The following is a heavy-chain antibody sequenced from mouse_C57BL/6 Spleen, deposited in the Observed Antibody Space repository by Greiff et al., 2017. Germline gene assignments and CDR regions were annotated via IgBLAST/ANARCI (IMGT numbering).Heavy chain of an antibody. J-gene: IGHJ2*01. V-gene: IGHV1-19*01. Sequence: EVQLQQSGPVLVKPGASVKMSCKASGYTFTDYYMNWVKQSHGKSLEWIGVINPYNGGTSYNQKFKGKATLTVDKSSSTAYMELNSLTSEDSAVYYCARPDGSNFDCWGQGTTLTVSS. CDR3: ARPDGSNFDC. CDR2: INPYNGGT. D-gene: IGHD1-1*01. CDR1: GYTFTDYY.